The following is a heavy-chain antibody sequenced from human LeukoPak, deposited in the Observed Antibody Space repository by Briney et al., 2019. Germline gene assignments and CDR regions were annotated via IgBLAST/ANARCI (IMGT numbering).Heavy chain of an antibody. D-gene: IGHD3-9*01. CDR3: PKTAYDILTGRLLPGWFDP. CDR1: GGTFSSYA. V-gene: IGHV1-69*06. Sequence: ASVKVSCKASGGTFSSYAISWVRQAPGQGLEWMGGIIPIFGTANYAQKFQGRVTITADKSTSTAYMELSSLRSEDTAFYFRPKTAYDILTGRLLPGWFDPWGQGTLVTVSS. CDR2: IIPIFGTA. J-gene: IGHJ5*02.